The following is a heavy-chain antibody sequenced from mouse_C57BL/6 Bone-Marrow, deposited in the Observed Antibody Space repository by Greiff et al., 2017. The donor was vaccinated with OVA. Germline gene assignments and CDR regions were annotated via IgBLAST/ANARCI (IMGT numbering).Heavy chain of an antibody. CDR1: GYSFTGYY. CDR3: ARSPIYYDYDGFDY. J-gene: IGHJ2*01. Sequence: EVMLVESGPELVKPGASVKISCKASGYSFTGYYMNWVKQSPEKSLEWIGEINPSTGGTTYNQKFKAKATLTVDKSSSTAYMQLKSLTSEDSAVYYCARSPIYYDYDGFDYWGQGTTLTVSS. V-gene: IGHV1-42*01. CDR2: INPSTGGT. D-gene: IGHD2-4*01.